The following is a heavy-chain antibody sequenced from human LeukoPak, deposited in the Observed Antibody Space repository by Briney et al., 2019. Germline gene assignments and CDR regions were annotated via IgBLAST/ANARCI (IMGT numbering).Heavy chain of an antibody. Sequence: GGSLRLSCAASGFTFSSYSMNWVRQAPGKGLEWVSPISSSSSYIYYADSVKGRFTISRDNAKNSLYLQMNSLRAEDTAVYYCARDRDDYYDSSGYFDYWGQGTLVTVSS. CDR1: GFTFSSYS. V-gene: IGHV3-21*01. CDR2: ISSSSSYI. D-gene: IGHD3-22*01. CDR3: ARDRDDYYDSSGYFDY. J-gene: IGHJ4*02.